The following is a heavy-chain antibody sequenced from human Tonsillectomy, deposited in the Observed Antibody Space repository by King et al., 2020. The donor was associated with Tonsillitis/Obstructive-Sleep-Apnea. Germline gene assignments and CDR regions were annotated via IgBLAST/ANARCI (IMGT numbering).Heavy chain of an antibody. V-gene: IGHV4-31*03. Sequence: QLQESGPGLVKPSQTLSLTCTVSGGSISSGGYYWSWIRQHPGKGLEWIAYIYYSGNTYYNPSLKSRLTISVDTSKNQFSLKLNSVTAADTSVYYCAQADPKDRNFVYWGQGTLVTVSS. CDR2: IYYSGNT. D-gene: IGHD6-13*01. CDR1: GGSISSGGYY. CDR3: AQADPKDRNFVY. J-gene: IGHJ4*02.